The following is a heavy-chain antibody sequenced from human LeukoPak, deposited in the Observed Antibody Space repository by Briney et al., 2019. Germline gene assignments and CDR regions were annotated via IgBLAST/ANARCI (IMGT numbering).Heavy chain of an antibody. CDR1: GLTFSNYW. D-gene: IGHD6-13*01. Sequence: PGGSLRLSCAASGLTFSNYWMHWVRQAPGKGLVWVSRINSDGSSTNYADSVKGRFTISRDNAKNSLYLQIHSLRAEDTAVYYCASPSSSSWYGYFHHWGQGTLVTVSS. CDR3: ASPSSSSWYGYFHH. CDR2: INSDGSST. V-gene: IGHV3-74*01. J-gene: IGHJ1*01.